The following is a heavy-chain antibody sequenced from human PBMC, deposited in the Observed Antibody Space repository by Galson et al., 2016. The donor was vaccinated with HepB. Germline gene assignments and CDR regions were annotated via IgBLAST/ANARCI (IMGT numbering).Heavy chain of an antibody. V-gene: IGHV1-3*01. D-gene: IGHD3-3*01. CDR1: GYSFTTYA. Sequence: SVKVSCKASGYSFTTYAMHWVRQAPGQRLEWMGWINAGNANTKYSQKFQGRVTISRDTSASTASLELSSLRSEDTAVYYCARFRLLEWLLLPHFDYWGQGTLVTVSS. J-gene: IGHJ4*02. CDR3: ARFRLLEWLLLPHFDY. CDR2: INAGNANT.